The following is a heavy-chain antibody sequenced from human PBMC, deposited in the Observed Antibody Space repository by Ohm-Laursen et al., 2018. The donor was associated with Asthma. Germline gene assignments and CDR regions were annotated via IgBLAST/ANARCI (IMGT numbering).Heavy chain of an antibody. J-gene: IGHJ3*02. D-gene: IGHD2-8*02. CDR1: GGTFSSYA. CDR3: ARYCTGCVCYAFDI. Sequence: GSSEKVSCKTSGGTFSSYAISWARQPPGQGLEWMGGIIPIFGIANYAQKFQVRVTITTDKSTITAYMELSSLRSEDMSVYYCARYCTGCVCYAFDIWGQGTMVTVSS. CDR2: IIPIFGIA. V-gene: IGHV1-69*17.